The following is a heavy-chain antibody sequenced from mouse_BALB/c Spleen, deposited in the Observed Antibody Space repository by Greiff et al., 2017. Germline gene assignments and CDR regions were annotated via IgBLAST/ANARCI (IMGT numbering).Heavy chain of an antibody. CDR3: ARWYDGYPLYAMDY. D-gene: IGHD2-3*01. CDR2: ISSGGSYT. CDR1: GFTFSSYG. V-gene: IGHV5-6*01. J-gene: IGHJ4*01. Sequence: EVKVVESGGDLVKPGGSLKLSCAASGFTFSSYGMSWVRQTPDKRLEWVATISSGGSYTYYPDSVKGRFTISRDNAKNTLYLQMSSLKSEDTAMYYCARWYDGYPLYAMDYWGQGTSVTVSS.